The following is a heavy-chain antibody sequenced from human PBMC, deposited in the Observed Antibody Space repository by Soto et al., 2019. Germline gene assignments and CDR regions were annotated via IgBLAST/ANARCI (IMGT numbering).Heavy chain of an antibody. V-gene: IGHV3-53*04. CDR3: ATGDPERPVSWYYFDY. Sequence: GGSLRLSCAASGFTVSSNYMSWVRQAPGKGLEWVSVIYSGGSTYYADSVKGRFTISRHNSKNTLYLQMNSLRAEDTAVYYCATGDPERPVSWYYFDYWGQGTLVTVSS. D-gene: IGHD1-1*01. J-gene: IGHJ4*02. CDR2: IYSGGST. CDR1: GFTVSSNY.